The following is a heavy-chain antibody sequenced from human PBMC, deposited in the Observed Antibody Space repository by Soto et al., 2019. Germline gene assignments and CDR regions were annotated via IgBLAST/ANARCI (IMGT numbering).Heavy chain of an antibody. V-gene: IGHV4-59*01. CDR1: GGSISSYY. CDR3: ASSRSSGWYGY. D-gene: IGHD6-19*01. CDR2: IYYSGST. Sequence: QVQLQESGPGLVKPSETLSLTCTVSGGSISSYYWSWIRQPPGKGLEWSGYIYYSGSTNYNPSLRSRVTISVDTSKIQFSLKLSSVTAADTSVYYCASSRSSGWYGYWGQGTLVTVSS. J-gene: IGHJ4*02.